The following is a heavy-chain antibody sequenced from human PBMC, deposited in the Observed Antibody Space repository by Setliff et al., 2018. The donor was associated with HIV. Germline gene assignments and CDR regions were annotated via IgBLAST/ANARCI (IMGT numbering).Heavy chain of an antibody. V-gene: IGHV3-48*01. Sequence: GGSLRLSCVASGFTFSNFPMNWVRQAPGKGLEWLSKISNTGATINYADSVKGRFTISRDNAKNSLYLQMNNLRAEDTAVYYCARLGHCYGGGCNFDTFDVWGQGTMVTVSS. CDR1: GFTFSNFP. D-gene: IGHD2-15*01. CDR3: ARLGHCYGGGCNFDTFDV. CDR2: ISNTGATI. J-gene: IGHJ3*01.